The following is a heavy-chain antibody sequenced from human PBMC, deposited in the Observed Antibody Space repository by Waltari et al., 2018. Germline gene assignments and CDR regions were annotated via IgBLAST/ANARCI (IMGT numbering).Heavy chain of an antibody. CDR3: ARDLIAAAGTAVDFDY. CDR2: IYHSGST. D-gene: IGHD6-13*01. V-gene: IGHV4-38-2*02. J-gene: IGHJ4*02. CDR1: GYSISSGYY. Sequence: QVQLQESGPGLVKPSETLSLTCAVSGYSISSGYYWGWIWQPPGKGLEWIGSIYHSGSTYDNPSLKSRVTISVDTSKNQFSLKLSSVTAADTAVYYCARDLIAAAGTAVDFDYWGQGTLVTVSS.